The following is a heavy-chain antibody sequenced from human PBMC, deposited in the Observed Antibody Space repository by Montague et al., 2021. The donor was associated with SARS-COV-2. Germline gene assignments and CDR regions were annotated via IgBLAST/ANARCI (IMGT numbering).Heavy chain of an antibody. V-gene: IGHV4-39*01. J-gene: IGHJ3*02. CDR2: IYRSGYT. Sequence: SETLSLTCTVSHGSISSSLSYWGWIRQPPGKGLEWIGSIYRSGYTFYSPSLKSRITMSVDTSKNQFSLNLASVTATDTAVYDCARRGYTHSRLDDAFDIWGQGIMVPVSS. CDR1: HGSISSSLSY. CDR3: ARRGYTHSRLDDAFDI. D-gene: IGHD5-12*01.